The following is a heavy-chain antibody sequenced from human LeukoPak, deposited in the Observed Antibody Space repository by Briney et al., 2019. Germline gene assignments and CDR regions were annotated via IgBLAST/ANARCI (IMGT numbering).Heavy chain of an antibody. D-gene: IGHD3-22*01. Sequence: SETLSLTCAVYGGSFSGYYWSWIRQPPGKGLEWIGEINHSGSTNYNPSLKSRVTISVDTSKNQFSLKLSSVTAADTAAYYCARSGRLYYYYYYMDVWGKGTTVTISS. V-gene: IGHV4-34*01. CDR3: ARSGRLYYYYYYMDV. CDR1: GGSFSGYY. CDR2: INHSGST. J-gene: IGHJ6*03.